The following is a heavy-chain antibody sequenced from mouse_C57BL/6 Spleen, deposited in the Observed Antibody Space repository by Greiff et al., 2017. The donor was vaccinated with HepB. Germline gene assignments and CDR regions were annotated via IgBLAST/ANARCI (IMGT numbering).Heavy chain of an antibody. CDR3: ARDSYHYYGNSYYYAMDY. CDR1: GFTFSSYA. J-gene: IGHJ4*01. V-gene: IGHV5-4*01. D-gene: IGHD2-1*01. CDR2: ISDGGSYT. Sequence: EVKVVESGGGLVKPGGSLKLSCAASGFTFSSYAMSWVRQTPEKRLEWVATISDGGSYTYYPDNVKGRFTISRDNAKNNLYLQMSHLKSEDTAMYYCARDSYHYYGNSYYYAMDYWGQGTSVTVSS.